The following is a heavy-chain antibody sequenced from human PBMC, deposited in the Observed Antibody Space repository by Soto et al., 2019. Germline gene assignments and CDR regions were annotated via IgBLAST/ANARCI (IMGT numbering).Heavy chain of an antibody. Sequence: EVQLVESGGGLVQPGRSLRLSCAASGFTFDDYAMHWVRQAPGKGLEWVSGISWNSGSIGYADSVKGRFTISRDNAKNSLYLQMNSLRAEDTALYYCAKTLQIVVVTDAFDIWGQGTMVTVSS. J-gene: IGHJ3*02. CDR2: ISWNSGSI. CDR1: GFTFDDYA. V-gene: IGHV3-9*01. D-gene: IGHD2-21*02. CDR3: AKTLQIVVVTDAFDI.